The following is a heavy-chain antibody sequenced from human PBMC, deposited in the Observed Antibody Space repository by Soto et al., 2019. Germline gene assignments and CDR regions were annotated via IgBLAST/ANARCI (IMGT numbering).Heavy chain of an antibody. Sequence: QVQLVESGGGVVQPGGSLRLSCAASGFTFSNYGMHWVRQAPGKGLEWVAGIWHDASNKYYGDSVKGRSTISRDNSKNMLFLHMNILRAEDTAVYYCASEAGCQETVGQQRPDCWGQGIMVDVSS. D-gene: IGHD6-25*01. J-gene: IGHJ4*02. CDR1: GFTFSNYG. CDR2: IWHDASNK. CDR3: ASEAGCQETVGQQRPDC. V-gene: IGHV3-33*01.